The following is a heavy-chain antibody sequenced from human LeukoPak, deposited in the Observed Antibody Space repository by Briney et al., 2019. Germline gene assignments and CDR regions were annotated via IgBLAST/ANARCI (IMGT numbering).Heavy chain of an antibody. V-gene: IGHV3-30*14. CDR3: ARAVPGYFEDY. CDR2: ISYDGNKK. CDR1: GFTFSTYA. Sequence: PGRSLRLSCAASGFTFSTYAMHWVRQAPGKGLEWVAVISYDGNKKDYADSVKGRFTISRDDSKNTLYLQMNSLRAEDTAVYYCARAVPGYFEDYWGQGTLVTVSS. D-gene: IGHD5-12*01. J-gene: IGHJ4*02.